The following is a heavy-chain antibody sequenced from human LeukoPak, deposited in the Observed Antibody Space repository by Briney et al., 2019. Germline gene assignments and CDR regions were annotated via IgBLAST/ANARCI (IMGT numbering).Heavy chain of an antibody. D-gene: IGHD6-6*01. CDR3: ARDLPSSSSGGGDY. V-gene: IGHV3-30-3*01. Sequence: GGSLRLSCAASGFTFSSYAMSWVRQAPGKGLEWVAVISYDGSNKYYADSVKGRFTISRDNSKNTLYLQMNSLRAEDTAVYYCARDLPSSSSGGGDYWGQGTLVTVSS. CDR2: ISYDGSNK. J-gene: IGHJ4*02. CDR1: GFTFSSYA.